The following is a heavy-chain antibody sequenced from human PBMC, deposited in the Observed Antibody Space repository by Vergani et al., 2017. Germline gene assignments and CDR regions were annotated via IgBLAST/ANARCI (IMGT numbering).Heavy chain of an antibody. Sequence: QVQLQESGPGLVKSSETLSLTCSVSFDSIRNLYCNWIRQPPGKGLEWIGSIHYSENTNYNPSLKTRVTISVDTSKNQFSLTLTSVTAADTAVYYCASDTHRGQRADRWGQGSLVTVTS. J-gene: IGHJ5*02. CDR2: IHYSENT. D-gene: IGHD2-15*01. V-gene: IGHV4-59*11. CDR3: ASDTHRGQRADR. CDR1: FDSIRNLY.